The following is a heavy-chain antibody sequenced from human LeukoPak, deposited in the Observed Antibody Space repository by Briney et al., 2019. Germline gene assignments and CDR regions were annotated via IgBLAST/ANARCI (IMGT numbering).Heavy chain of an antibody. J-gene: IGHJ6*02. CDR3: ATPARLYYYCGMDV. CDR2: FDPEDGET. CDR1: GYTLTELS. Sequence: GASVKVSCKVSGYTLTELSMHWVRQAPGKGLEWMGGFDPEDGETIYAQKFQGRVTMTEDTSTDTAYMELSSLRSEDTAVYYCATPARLYYYCGMDVWGQGTTVTVSS. V-gene: IGHV1-24*01.